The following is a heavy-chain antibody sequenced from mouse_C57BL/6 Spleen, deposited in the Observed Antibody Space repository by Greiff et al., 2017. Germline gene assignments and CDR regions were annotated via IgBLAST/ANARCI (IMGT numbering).Heavy chain of an antibody. Sequence: EVQRVESGGGLVKPGGSLKLSCAASGFTFSSYAMSWVRQTPEKRLEWVATISDGGSYTYYPDNVKGRFTISRDNAKNNLYLQMSHLKSEDTAMYYCARDNLSYFDYWGQGTTLTVSS. CDR1: GFTFSSYA. CDR2: ISDGGSYT. J-gene: IGHJ2*01. CDR3: ARDNLSYFDY. V-gene: IGHV5-4*01.